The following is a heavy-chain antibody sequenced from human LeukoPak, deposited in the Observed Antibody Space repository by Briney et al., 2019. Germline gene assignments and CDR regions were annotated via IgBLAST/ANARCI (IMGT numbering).Heavy chain of an antibody. CDR3: AKFGHCSSTSCYRGPFDY. Sequence: PGGSLRLSCAASGFTFSSYAMSWVRQAPGKGLEWVSAISGSGGSTYYADSVKGRFTIPRDNSKNTLYLQMNSLRAEDTAVYYCAKFGHCSSTSCYRGPFDYWGQGTLVTVSS. V-gene: IGHV3-23*01. CDR2: ISGSGGST. CDR1: GFTFSSYA. J-gene: IGHJ4*02. D-gene: IGHD2-2*02.